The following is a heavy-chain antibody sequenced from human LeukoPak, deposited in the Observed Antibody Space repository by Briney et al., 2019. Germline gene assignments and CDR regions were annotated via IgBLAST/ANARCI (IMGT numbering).Heavy chain of an antibody. CDR1: GFSFSTFG. D-gene: IGHD2-15*01. V-gene: IGHV3-21*01. Sequence: GGSLRLSCAASGFSFSTFGMNCVRQAPGKGLEWVSSISHSGTNIYYADSVKGRFTISRDNAGDSLYLQMSSLRAEDTAVYYCARAVGFCSGGDCYGYYFDYWGQGTLVTISS. CDR2: ISHSGTNI. CDR3: ARAVGFCSGGDCYGYYFDY. J-gene: IGHJ4*02.